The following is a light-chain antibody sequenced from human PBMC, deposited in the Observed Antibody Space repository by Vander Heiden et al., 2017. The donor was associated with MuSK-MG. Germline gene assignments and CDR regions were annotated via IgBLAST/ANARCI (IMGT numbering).Light chain of an antibody. V-gene: IGKV1-39*01. CDR1: QSISTY. J-gene: IGKJ2*01. Sequence: DIQMTQSPSSLSASVGDRVTITCRASQSISTYLNWYQQKPGKAPKIQIYAASSLQSGVPSRFSGSGSGTDFTLTINSLQPEDSATYYCQQRYSMPYTFGQGTKLEIK. CDR2: AAS. CDR3: QQRYSMPYT.